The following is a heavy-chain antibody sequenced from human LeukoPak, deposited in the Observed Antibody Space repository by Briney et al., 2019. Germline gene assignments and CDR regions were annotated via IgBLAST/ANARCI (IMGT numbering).Heavy chain of an antibody. J-gene: IGHJ4*02. CDR3: ARAATIFGVVPMVYDY. Sequence: SETLSLTCTVSGGSTSSYYWSWIRQPAGKGLEWIGRIYTSGSTNYNPSLKSRVTMSVDTSKNQFSLKLSSVTAADTAVYYCARAATIFGVVPMVYDYWGQGTLVTVSS. CDR2: IYTSGST. D-gene: IGHD3-3*01. CDR1: GGSTSSYY. V-gene: IGHV4-4*07.